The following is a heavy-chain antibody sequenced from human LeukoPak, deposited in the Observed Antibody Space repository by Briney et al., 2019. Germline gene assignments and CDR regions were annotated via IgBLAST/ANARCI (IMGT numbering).Heavy chain of an antibody. CDR1: GFTFSSYG. D-gene: IGHD3-10*01. V-gene: IGHV3-33*01. Sequence: PGRSLRLSCAASGFTFSSYGLHWVRQAPGKGLEWVAVIWYDGSNKYYADSVKGRFTISRDNSKNTLYLQMNSLRAEDTAVYYCARDKLKYYYGSGKDYYYYGMDVWGQETTVTVSS. J-gene: IGHJ6*02. CDR3: ARDKLKYYYGSGKDYYYYGMDV. CDR2: IWYDGSNK.